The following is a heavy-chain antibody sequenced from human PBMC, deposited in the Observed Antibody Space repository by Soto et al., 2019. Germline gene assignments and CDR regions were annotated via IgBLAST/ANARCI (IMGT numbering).Heavy chain of an antibody. Sequence: ASVKVSCKASGYTFTSYGISWVRQAPGQGLEWMGWISAYNGNTNYAQKLQGRVTMTTDTSTSTAYMELRSLRSDDTAVYYCARDQDPRRTYYYYGMDVWDQGTTVTVSS. CDR2: ISAYNGNT. V-gene: IGHV1-18*01. CDR1: GYTFTSYG. D-gene: IGHD2-15*01. CDR3: ARDQDPRRTYYYYGMDV. J-gene: IGHJ6*02.